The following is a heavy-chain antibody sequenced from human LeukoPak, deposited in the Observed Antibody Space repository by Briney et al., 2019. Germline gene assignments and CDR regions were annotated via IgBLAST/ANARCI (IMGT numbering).Heavy chain of an antibody. Sequence: GGSLRLSCAASGFTFDDYTMHWVRQAPGKVLEWVSLISWDGGSTYYADSVKGRFTISRDNSKNSLYLQMNSLRTEDTALYYCAKGDYYYGMDVWGQGTTVTVSS. V-gene: IGHV3-43*01. CDR1: GFTFDDYT. CDR3: AKGDYYYGMDV. CDR2: ISWDGGST. J-gene: IGHJ6*02.